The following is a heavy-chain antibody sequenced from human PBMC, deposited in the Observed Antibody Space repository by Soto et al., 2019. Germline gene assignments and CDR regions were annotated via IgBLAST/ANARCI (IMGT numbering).Heavy chain of an antibody. V-gene: IGHV1-8*01. CDR1: GYTFSNYG. J-gene: IGHJ4*02. CDR3: AKVSRKGSAIDFDY. CDR2: VNPNNGDT. Sequence: QVQLVQSGAELKKPGASVKVSCKASGYTFSNYGMNWVRQATGQGPEWIGWVNPNNGDTGYAQKFQGRVTLTTDISTTXXXXXXXSLRSEDTAIYYCAKVSRKGSAIDFDYWGQGTLITVSS. D-gene: IGHD3-10*01.